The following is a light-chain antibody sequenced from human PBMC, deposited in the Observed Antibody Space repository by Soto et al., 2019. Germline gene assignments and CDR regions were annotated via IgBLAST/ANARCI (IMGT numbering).Light chain of an antibody. V-gene: IGKV3-20*01. CDR2: GAS. CDR3: KQYGNSPFT. Sequence: EIVLTQSPGTLSLSPGERATLSCRASQSVSSSYLAWYQQKPGQAPRLLIYGASSRATGIPDRFSGSGSGTDFTLTISRLEPEDFAVYYCKQYGNSPFTFGPGTKVHIK. J-gene: IGKJ3*01. CDR1: QSVSSSY.